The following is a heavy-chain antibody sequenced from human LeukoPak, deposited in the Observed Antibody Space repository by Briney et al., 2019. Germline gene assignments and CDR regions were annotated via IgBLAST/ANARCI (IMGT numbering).Heavy chain of an antibody. CDR1: GYTFTSYD. Sequence: GASVKVSCKASGYTFTSYDINWVRQATGQGLEWMGWMNPNRGNTGYAQKLQGRVTITRNTSISTAYMELSSLRSEDTAVYYCARGPNPQLWSGYYTFDYWGQGTLVTVSS. D-gene: IGHD3-3*01. CDR3: ARGPNPQLWSGYYTFDY. J-gene: IGHJ4*02. V-gene: IGHV1-8*03. CDR2: MNPNRGNT.